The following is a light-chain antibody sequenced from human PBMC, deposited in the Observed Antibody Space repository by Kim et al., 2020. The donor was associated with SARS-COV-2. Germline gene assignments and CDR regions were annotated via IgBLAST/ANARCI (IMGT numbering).Light chain of an antibody. CDR2: AAS. V-gene: IGKV1-39*01. Sequence: ASFRDRVTLPCRASQSPSNYFNWFHQKPGQAPKLLIYAASNLQSGVPSRFAGSGSGTDFTLTISSRQPEDSATYYCHQSFSTPYSFCQGTKGDIK. CDR3: HQSFSTPYS. J-gene: IGKJ2*03. CDR1: QSPSNY.